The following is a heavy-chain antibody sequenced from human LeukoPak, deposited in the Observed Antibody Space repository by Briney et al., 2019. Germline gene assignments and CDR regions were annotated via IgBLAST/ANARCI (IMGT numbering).Heavy chain of an antibody. J-gene: IGHJ5*02. CDR1: GYTFTSYG. Sequence: ASVKVSCKASGYTFTSYGISWVRQAPGQGLEWMGWINPNSGGTNYAQKFQGRVTMTRDTSISTAYMELSRLRSDDTAVYYCAREHCSGGSCYSLDPWGQGTLVTVSS. CDR2: INPNSGGT. CDR3: AREHCSGGSCYSLDP. D-gene: IGHD2-15*01. V-gene: IGHV1-2*02.